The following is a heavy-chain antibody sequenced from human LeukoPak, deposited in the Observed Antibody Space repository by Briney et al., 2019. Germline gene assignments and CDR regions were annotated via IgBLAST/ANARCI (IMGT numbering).Heavy chain of an antibody. D-gene: IGHD3-22*01. Sequence: PGGSLRLSCVASGFTFRTYWMNRFRRAPGKGLEWVGNINDDGREVNYVDSVRGRFIISRDNAKDSLYLQMNSLRVDDTAMYYCAIDRLSYDWSDYRFHYWGQGARVTVSS. CDR3: AIDRLSYDWSDYRFHY. V-gene: IGHV3-7*01. CDR1: GFTFRTYW. CDR2: INDDGREV. J-gene: IGHJ4*01.